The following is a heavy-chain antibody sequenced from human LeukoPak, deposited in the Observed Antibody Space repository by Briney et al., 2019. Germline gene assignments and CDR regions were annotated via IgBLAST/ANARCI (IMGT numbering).Heavy chain of an antibody. Sequence: GESLEISCKGSGYSFTSFWIGWVRQMPGKGLEWMGIMYPGDSDARYSPSFQGQVTISADKSISTAYLQWSTLKASDTAMYYCARLRRWPSGAFDIWGQGTMVTVS. D-gene: IGHD4-23*01. J-gene: IGHJ3*02. CDR3: ARLRRWPSGAFDI. V-gene: IGHV5-51*01. CDR1: GYSFTSFW. CDR2: MYPGDSDA.